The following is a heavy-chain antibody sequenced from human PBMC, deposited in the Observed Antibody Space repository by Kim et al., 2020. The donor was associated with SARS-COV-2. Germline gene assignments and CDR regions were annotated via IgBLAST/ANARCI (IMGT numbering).Heavy chain of an antibody. CDR3: ARDPYYYDSSGYPPFDY. J-gene: IGHJ4*02. V-gene: IGHV3-30*01. D-gene: IGHD3-22*01. Sequence: VKGRFTISRDNSKNTLYLQMNSLRAEDTAVYYCARDPYYYDSSGYPPFDYWGQGTLVTVSS.